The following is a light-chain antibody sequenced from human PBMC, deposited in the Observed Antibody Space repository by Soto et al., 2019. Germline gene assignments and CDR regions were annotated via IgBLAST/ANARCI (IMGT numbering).Light chain of an antibody. V-gene: IGKV1-5*03. CDR2: KAS. Sequence: DIQMTQSPSTLSASVGDRVTITCRASQSISSWLAWYQQKPGKAPKLLIYKASSLESGDPSRFRGSGSGTEFTLTISSLQPDGFATYYCQQYNSYWTFGQGTKVEIK. CDR3: QQYNSYWT. CDR1: QSISSW. J-gene: IGKJ1*01.